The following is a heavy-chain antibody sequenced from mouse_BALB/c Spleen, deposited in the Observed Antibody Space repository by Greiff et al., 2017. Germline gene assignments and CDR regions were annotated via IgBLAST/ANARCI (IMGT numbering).Heavy chain of an antibody. V-gene: IGHV5-17*02. CDR1: GFTFSSFG. Sequence: EVKLMESGGGLVQPGGSRKLSCAASGFTFSSFGMHWVRQAPEKGLEWVAYISSGSSTIYYADTVKGRFTISRDNPKNTLFLQMTSLRSEDTAMYYCARGITTDVWYFDVGGAGTTVTVSS. D-gene: IGHD2-4*01. CDR2: ISSGSSTI. CDR3: ARGITTDVWYFDV. J-gene: IGHJ1*01.